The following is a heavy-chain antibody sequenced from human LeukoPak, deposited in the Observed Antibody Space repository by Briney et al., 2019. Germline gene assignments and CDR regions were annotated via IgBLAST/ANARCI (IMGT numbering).Heavy chain of an antibody. D-gene: IGHD1-14*01. CDR1: GASISGHY. CDR2: ISRIGNT. J-gene: IGHJ3*02. Sequence: KASETPSLTCTVSGASISGHYLTWIRQPPGKGLEWIGYISRIGNTNYNPSLKSRVTISVDTSKNQFSLKLTSVTAADTAVYYCARDRISINALDMWAKGQWSPSLQ. V-gene: IGHV4-59*11. CDR3: ARDRISINALDM.